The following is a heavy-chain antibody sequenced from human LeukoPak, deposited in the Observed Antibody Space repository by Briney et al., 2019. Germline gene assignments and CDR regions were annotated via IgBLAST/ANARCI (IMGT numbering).Heavy chain of an antibody. Sequence: SETLSLTCAVYGGSFSGYYWSWIRQPPGKGLEWIGEINHSGSTNYNPSLKSRVTISVDTSKNQFSLKLSSVTAADTAVYYCATLYDSSGYYPVWGQGTLVTVSS. V-gene: IGHV4-34*01. CDR3: ATLYDSSGYYPV. D-gene: IGHD3-22*01. CDR2: INHSGST. J-gene: IGHJ4*02. CDR1: GGSFSGYY.